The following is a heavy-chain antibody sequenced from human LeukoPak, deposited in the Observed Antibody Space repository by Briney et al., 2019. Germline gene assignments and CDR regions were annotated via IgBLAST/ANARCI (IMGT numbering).Heavy chain of an antibody. CDR1: GFTFSSYG. D-gene: IGHD3-22*01. Sequence: QPGGSLRLSCAASGFTFSSYGMHWVRQVPGKGLEWVSGIRGSGGSTYYADSVKGRFTISRDNSKNTVYLQMNSLRADDTAVYYCAKGSSDYYYYMDVWGKGTTVTVS. V-gene: IGHV3-23*01. CDR2: IRGSGGST. CDR3: AKGSSDYYYYMDV. J-gene: IGHJ6*03.